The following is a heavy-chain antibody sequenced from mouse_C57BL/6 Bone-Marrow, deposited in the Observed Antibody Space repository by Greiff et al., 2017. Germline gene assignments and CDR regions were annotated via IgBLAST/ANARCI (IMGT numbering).Heavy chain of an antibody. CDR2: IDPENGDT. Sequence: VQLQQSGAELVRPGASVKLSCTASGFNIKDDYMHWVKQRPEQGLEWIGWIDPENGDTEYASKFQGKATITADTSSNTASLQLSSLTSEDTAVYYCTTVYYYGSSSYWYFDVWGTGTTVTVSS. V-gene: IGHV14-4*01. D-gene: IGHD1-1*01. CDR1: GFNIKDDY. CDR3: TTVYYYGSSSYWYFDV. J-gene: IGHJ1*03.